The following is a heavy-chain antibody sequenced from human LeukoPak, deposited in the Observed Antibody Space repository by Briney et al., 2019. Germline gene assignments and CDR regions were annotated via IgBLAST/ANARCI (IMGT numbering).Heavy chain of an antibody. Sequence: SETLSLTCTVSGGSISSSSYYWGWIRQPPGKGLEWIGSIYYSGSTYYNQSLKSRVTISVDTSKNQFSLKLSSVTAADTAVYYCARRDDFADYWGQGTLVTVSS. CDR2: IYYSGST. CDR1: GGSISSSSYY. J-gene: IGHJ4*02. V-gene: IGHV4-39*01. D-gene: IGHD3-3*01. CDR3: ARRDDFADY.